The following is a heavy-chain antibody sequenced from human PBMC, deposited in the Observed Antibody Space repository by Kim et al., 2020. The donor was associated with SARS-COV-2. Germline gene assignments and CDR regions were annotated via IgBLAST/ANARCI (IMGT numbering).Heavy chain of an antibody. D-gene: IGHD2-2*02. V-gene: IGHV3-7*01. CDR3: ARYQLLYGGYYYGMDV. CDR2: IKQDGSEK. CDR1: GFTFSSYW. J-gene: IGHJ6*02. Sequence: GGSLRLSCAASGFTFSSYWMSWVRQAPGKGLEWVANIKQDGSEKYYVDSVKGRFTISRDNAKNSLYLQMNSLRAEDTAVYYCARYQLLYGGYYYGMDVWGQGTTVTVSS.